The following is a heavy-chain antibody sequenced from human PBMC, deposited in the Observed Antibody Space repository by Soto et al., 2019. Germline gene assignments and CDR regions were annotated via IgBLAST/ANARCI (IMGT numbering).Heavy chain of an antibody. CDR3: ARDAPPPELRFLEWHNYDYNGMDV. J-gene: IGHJ6*02. Sequence: QVQVVQSGDEVKETGASVRVSCKTSGYSFTAYGISWVRQAPGQGLEWMGWISCYNGKTKYAQKVQGRVTKTTDKSTSTAYMEVRSLRSDDTAIYYCARDAPPPELRFLEWHNYDYNGMDVWGQGTTVTVSS. CDR1: GYSFTAYG. CDR2: ISCYNGKT. V-gene: IGHV1-18*01. D-gene: IGHD3-3*01.